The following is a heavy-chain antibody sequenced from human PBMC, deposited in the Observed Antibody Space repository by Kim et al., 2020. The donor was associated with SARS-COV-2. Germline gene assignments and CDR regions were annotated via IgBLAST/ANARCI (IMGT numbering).Heavy chain of an antibody. J-gene: IGHJ3*02. CDR1: GFTFSSYW. V-gene: IGHV3-7*01. Sequence: GGSLRLSCAASGFTFSSYWRTWVRQAPGKGLEWVANIKQDGNQKYYVDSVKGRFTISRDNAKNSLYLQMNSLRAEDTAAYYWAREWDLYSSGKDAFDIWG. CDR2: IKQDGNQK. CDR3: AREWDLYSSGKDAFDI. D-gene: IGHD6-19*01.